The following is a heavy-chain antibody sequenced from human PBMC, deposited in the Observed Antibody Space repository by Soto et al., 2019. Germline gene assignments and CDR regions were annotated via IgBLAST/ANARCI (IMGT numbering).Heavy chain of an antibody. CDR3: ARIQAVAGYYYYYYGMDV. Sequence: SGPTLVNPTQTLTLTCTFSGFSLSTSGMCISWISQPPGKAMEWLSLIDWDDDKYYSTSLKTRLTISKDTSKNQVVLTMTNMDPVDTATYYCARIQAVAGYYYYYYGMDVWGQGTTVTVSS. CDR1: GFSLSTSGMC. J-gene: IGHJ6*02. CDR2: IDWDDDK. D-gene: IGHD6-19*01. V-gene: IGHV2-70*01.